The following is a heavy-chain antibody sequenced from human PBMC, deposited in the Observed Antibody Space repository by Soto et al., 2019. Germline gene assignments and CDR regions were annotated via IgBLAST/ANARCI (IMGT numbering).Heavy chain of an antibody. D-gene: IGHD2-8*02. CDR2: ISRDGNVQ. V-gene: IGHV3-30*03. J-gene: IGHJ4*02. CDR1: GFTFSSSG. Sequence: PGGSLRLSCAASGFTFSSSGMHWGRQAPGKGLEWVAVISRDGNVQYYAESVKGRFTISRDNSKNTLYLQMDSLGPEDTAAYYCTGEVASGNWGQGTLVTVSS. CDR3: TGEVASGN.